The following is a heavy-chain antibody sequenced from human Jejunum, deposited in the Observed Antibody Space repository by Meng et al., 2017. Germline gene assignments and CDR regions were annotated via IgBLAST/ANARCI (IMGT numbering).Heavy chain of an antibody. V-gene: IGHV3-74*02. Sequence: VCLVESGGGLVKPGGSLRLSCAASGFTFSNSYMSWIRQAPGKGLVWVSFINSDGSSTVYADSVKGRFTISRDNAKNTLYLQMNGLRAEDTALYYCGDITSGYWGRGTLVTVSS. CDR2: INSDGSST. CDR3: GDITSGY. J-gene: IGHJ4*02. D-gene: IGHD3-10*01. CDR1: GFTFSNSY.